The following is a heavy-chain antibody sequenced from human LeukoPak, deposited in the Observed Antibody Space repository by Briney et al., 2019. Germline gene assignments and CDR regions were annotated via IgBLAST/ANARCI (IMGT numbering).Heavy chain of an antibody. CDR3: AKGSGGYHYYYMDV. Sequence: PGGSLRLSCAASGFTFSSYGMHWVRQAPGKGLEWVAFIRYDGSNKYYADSVKGRFTISRDNSKNTLSLQMNNLRAEDTAVYYCAKGSGGYHYYYMDVWGKGTTVTVSS. CDR1: GFTFSSYG. J-gene: IGHJ6*03. CDR2: IRYDGSNK. V-gene: IGHV3-30*02. D-gene: IGHD3-10*01.